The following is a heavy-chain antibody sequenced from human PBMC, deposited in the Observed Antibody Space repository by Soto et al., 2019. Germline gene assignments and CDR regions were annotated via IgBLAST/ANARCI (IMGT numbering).Heavy chain of an antibody. D-gene: IGHD6-6*01. CDR2: IIPIFGTA. CDR3: ASPSSSPTGGMDV. J-gene: IGHJ6*02. CDR1: GGTFSSYA. Sequence: QVQLVQSGAEVKKPGSSVKVSCKASGGTFSSYAISWVRQAPGQGLEWMGGIIPIFGTANYAQKFQGRVTITADETTSTAYMDMSSLRYEDTAVYYCASPSSSPTGGMDVWGQGTTVTVSS. V-gene: IGHV1-69*01.